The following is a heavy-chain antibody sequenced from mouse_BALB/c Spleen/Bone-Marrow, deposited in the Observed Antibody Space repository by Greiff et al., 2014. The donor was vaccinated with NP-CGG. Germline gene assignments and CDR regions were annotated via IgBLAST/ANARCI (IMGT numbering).Heavy chain of an antibody. V-gene: IGHV7-3*02. Sequence: EVMLEESGGGLVQPGGSLRLSCATSGFTFTDYYMNWVRQPPGKALEWLGFIRNKANGYTTEYSASVKGRFTISRDNSQNILYLQMNTLRAEDSATYYCARDKGRVFFDYWGQGTTLTVSS. CDR1: GFTFTDYY. CDR2: IRNKANGYTT. CDR3: ARDKGRVFFDY. J-gene: IGHJ2*01.